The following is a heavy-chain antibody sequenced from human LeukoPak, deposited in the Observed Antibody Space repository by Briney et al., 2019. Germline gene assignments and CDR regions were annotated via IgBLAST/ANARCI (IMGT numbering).Heavy chain of an antibody. J-gene: IGHJ4*02. CDR3: ARDINVGPCGY. V-gene: IGHV3-33*01. D-gene: IGHD2-21*01. Sequence: GGSLRLSCAASGFTFSSYGVHWVRQAPGKGLDWVTFIWYDGSNKYYADSVKGRFTISRDNAKNSLYLQMNSLRAEDTAVYYCARDINVGPCGYWGQGTLVTVSS. CDR2: IWYDGSNK. CDR1: GFTFSSYG.